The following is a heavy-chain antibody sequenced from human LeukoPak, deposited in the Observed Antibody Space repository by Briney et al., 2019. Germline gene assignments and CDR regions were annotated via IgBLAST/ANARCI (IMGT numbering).Heavy chain of an antibody. Sequence: SETLSLTCTVSGGSISSSSYYWGWIRQPPGKGLEWIGSIYYSGSTYYNPSLKSRVTISVDTSKNQFSLKLSSVTAADTAVYYCAKGPYSSREGWFDPWGQGTLVTVSS. CDR2: IYYSGST. J-gene: IGHJ5*02. CDR1: GGSISSSSYY. D-gene: IGHD6-13*01. CDR3: AKGPYSSREGWFDP. V-gene: IGHV4-39*01.